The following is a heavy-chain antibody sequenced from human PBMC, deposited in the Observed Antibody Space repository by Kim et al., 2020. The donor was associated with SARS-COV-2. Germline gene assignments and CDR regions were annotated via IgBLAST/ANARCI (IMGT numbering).Heavy chain of an antibody. Sequence: LKRRVTISVDTSKNQFSLKLSSVTAADTAVYYCARHYPSQQLAPLYYFDYWGQGTLVTVSS. J-gene: IGHJ4*02. CDR3: ARHYPSQQLAPLYYFDY. V-gene: IGHV4-39*01. D-gene: IGHD6-13*01.